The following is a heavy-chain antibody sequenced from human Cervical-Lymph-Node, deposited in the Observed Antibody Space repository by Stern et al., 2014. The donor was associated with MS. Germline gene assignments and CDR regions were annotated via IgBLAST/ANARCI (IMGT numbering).Heavy chain of an antibody. Sequence: EVHLVESGGGLVKPGGSLRLSCAASGFSFSSYDMHWVRQAPGKGLEWVSSISGGSNFIYYGDSVKGRFTISRDNAKNSLYLQMNSLRAEDTAVYYCARGNYGSGIYYNRKWFDPWGQGTQVTVSS. CDR1: GFSFSSYD. J-gene: IGHJ5*02. CDR3: ARGNYGSGIYYNRKWFDP. V-gene: IGHV3-21*01. CDR2: ISGGSNFI. D-gene: IGHD3-10*01.